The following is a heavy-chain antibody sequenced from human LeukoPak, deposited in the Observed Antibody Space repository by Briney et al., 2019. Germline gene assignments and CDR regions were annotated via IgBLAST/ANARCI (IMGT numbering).Heavy chain of an antibody. V-gene: IGHV3-23*01. J-gene: IGHJ4*02. CDR1: GFTFSSYA. Sequence: GGSLRLSCAASGFTFSSYAMSWVRQAPGKGLEWVSAISGSGGSTYYADSVKGRFTTSRDNSKNTLYLQMNSLRAEDTAVYYCAKRRYYGSGSPLVFDYWGQGTLVTVSS. D-gene: IGHD3-10*01. CDR2: ISGSGGST. CDR3: AKRRYYGSGSPLVFDY.